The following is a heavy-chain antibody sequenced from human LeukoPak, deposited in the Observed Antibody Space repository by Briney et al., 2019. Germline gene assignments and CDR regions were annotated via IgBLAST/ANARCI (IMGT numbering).Heavy chain of an antibody. D-gene: IGHD5-18*01. J-gene: IGHJ4*02. CDR1: GFTFSSYA. Sequence: PGGSLRLSCAASGFTFSSYAMHWVRQAPGKGLEWVAVISYDGSNKYYADSVKGRFTISRDNSKNTLYLQMNSPRAEDTAVYYCARDRARGYSYIDYWGQGTLVTVSS. CDR3: ARDRARGYSYIDY. V-gene: IGHV3-30-3*01. CDR2: ISYDGSNK.